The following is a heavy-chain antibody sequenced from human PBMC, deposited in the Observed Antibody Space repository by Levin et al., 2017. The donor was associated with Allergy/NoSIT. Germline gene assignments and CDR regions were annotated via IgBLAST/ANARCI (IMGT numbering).Heavy chain of an antibody. J-gene: IGHJ4*02. CDR3: ARGLVAGRPDY. CDR2: INPNSGGT. CDR1: GYTFTGYY. Sequence: GESLKISCKASGYTFTGYYMHWVRQAPGQGLEWMGWINPNSGGTNYAQKFQGRVTMTRDTSISTAYMELSRLRSDDTAVYYCARGLVAGRPDYWGQGTLVTVSS. D-gene: IGHD6-19*01. V-gene: IGHV1-2*02.